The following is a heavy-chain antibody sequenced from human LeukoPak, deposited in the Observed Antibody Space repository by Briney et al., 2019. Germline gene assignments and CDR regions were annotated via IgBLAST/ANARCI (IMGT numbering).Heavy chain of an antibody. CDR1: GYTLATYY. CDR3: ARVLAYCTDSSCPGMDV. J-gene: IGHJ6*02. Sequence: ASVKVSCKASGYTLATYYLNWVRQAPGRGLEWMGKIDPNYGFAYYAQKFQGRVTMTRDTSTSTVYMEVNSLTSDDTAVYYCARVLAYCTDSSCPGMDVWGQGTTVTVSS. D-gene: IGHD2-8*02. V-gene: IGHV1-46*01. CDR2: IDPNYGFA.